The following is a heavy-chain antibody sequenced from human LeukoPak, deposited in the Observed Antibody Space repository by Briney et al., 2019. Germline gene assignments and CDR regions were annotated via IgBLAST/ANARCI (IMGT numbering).Heavy chain of an antibody. CDR2: ISSSGSTI. V-gene: IGHV3-48*03. Sequence: GGSLRLSCAASGFTFSSYEMNWVRQAPGKGLEWVSYISSSGSTIYYADSVKGRFTISRDNSKNTLYLQMNSLRAEDTAVYYCARWGVVDHFDYWGQGTLVTVSS. J-gene: IGHJ4*02. D-gene: IGHD2-2*01. CDR1: GFTFSSYE. CDR3: ARWGVVDHFDY.